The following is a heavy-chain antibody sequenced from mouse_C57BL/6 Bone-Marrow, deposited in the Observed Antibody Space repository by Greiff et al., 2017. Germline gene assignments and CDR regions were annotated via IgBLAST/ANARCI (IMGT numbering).Heavy chain of an antibody. Sequence: EVQLQESGGGLVKPGGSLKLSCAASGFTFSDYGMHWVRQAPEKGLEWVAYISSGSSTIYYAETVKGQFTISRDNAKNTLFLQMTSLRSKDAAMYYCARPGYYGSSPFDYGGQGTTLTVSS. V-gene: IGHV5-17*01. CDR1: GFTFSDYG. CDR3: ARPGYYGSSPFDY. CDR2: ISSGSSTI. D-gene: IGHD1-1*01. J-gene: IGHJ2*01.